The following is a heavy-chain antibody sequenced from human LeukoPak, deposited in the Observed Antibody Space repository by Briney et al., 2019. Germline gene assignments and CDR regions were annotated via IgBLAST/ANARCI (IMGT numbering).Heavy chain of an antibody. J-gene: IGHJ4*02. Sequence: SETLSLTCAVYGGSFSGYYWSWIRQPPGKGLELIGEINHSGSTSYNPSLKSRVTISVDTSKNQFSLKLSSVTAADTAVYYCARGMSALYGSGSYVFDYWGQGTLVTVSS. V-gene: IGHV4-34*01. CDR1: GGSFSGYY. CDR2: INHSGST. CDR3: ARGMSALYGSGSYVFDY. D-gene: IGHD3-10*01.